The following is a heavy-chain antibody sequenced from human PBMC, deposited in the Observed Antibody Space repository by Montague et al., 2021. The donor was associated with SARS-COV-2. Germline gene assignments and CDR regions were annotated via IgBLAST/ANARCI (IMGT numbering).Heavy chain of an antibody. V-gene: IGHV3-74*01. J-gene: IGHJ5*02. Sequence: SLRLSCAVSGFTFSNYWMHWVRQAPGKGLEWVSRTNSDGRSTTYADSVKGRFTISRDNAKNTRFLQINSLRGEDTAVYYCVREVGMVVARTLGRLDPWGQGTLVTVSS. D-gene: IGHD6-19*01. CDR1: GFTFSNYW. CDR2: TNSDGRST. CDR3: VREVGMVVARTLGRLDP.